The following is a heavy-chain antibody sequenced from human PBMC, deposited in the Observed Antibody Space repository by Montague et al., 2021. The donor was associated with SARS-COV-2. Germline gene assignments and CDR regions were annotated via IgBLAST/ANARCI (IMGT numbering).Heavy chain of an antibody. Sequence: SETLSLTCTVSGGSITSNYWSWIWQPQGKGLERIGHIYYTGSSNYNSTLKSRGPISVDKSKNQFSLRLSSVTAADTAVYYCARSGFYDLLTGYSFGSFDPWGQGTLVTVSS. V-gene: IGHV4-59*01. J-gene: IGHJ5*02. CDR2: IYYTGSS. CDR3: ARSGFYDLLTGYSFGSFDP. D-gene: IGHD3-9*01. CDR1: GGSITSNY.